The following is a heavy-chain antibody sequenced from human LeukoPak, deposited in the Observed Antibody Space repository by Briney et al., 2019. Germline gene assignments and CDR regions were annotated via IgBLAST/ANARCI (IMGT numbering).Heavy chain of an antibody. CDR2: ISSSSYI. J-gene: IGHJ4*02. CDR1: GFTFSSYW. CDR3: ARDRDWNSGFDY. Sequence: PGGSLRLSCAASGFTFSSYWMSWVRQAPGKGLEWVSSISSSSYIYYADSVKGRFTISRDNARNSLYLQMNSLRAEDTAVYYCARDRDWNSGFDYWGQGTLVTVSS. V-gene: IGHV3-21*01. D-gene: IGHD1-7*01.